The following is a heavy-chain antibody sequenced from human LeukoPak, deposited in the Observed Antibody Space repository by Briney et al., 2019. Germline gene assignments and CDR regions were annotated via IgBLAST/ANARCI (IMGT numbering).Heavy chain of an antibody. CDR3: AKSPGVGIAARSNFDY. Sequence: GRSLRLSCAASGFTFSSYGMHWVRQAPGKGLEWVAVISYDGSNKYYADSVKGRFTISRDNSKNTLYLQMNSLRAEDTAVYYCAKSPGVGIAARSNFDYWGQGTLVTVSS. V-gene: IGHV3-30*18. D-gene: IGHD6-6*01. CDR1: GFTFSSYG. J-gene: IGHJ4*02. CDR2: ISYDGSNK.